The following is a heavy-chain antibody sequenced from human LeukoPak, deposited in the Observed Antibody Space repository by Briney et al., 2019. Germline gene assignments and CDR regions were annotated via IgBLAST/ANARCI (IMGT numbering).Heavy chain of an antibody. CDR1: GGSISSYY. V-gene: IGHV4-4*07. CDR2: IYTSGST. J-gene: IGHJ2*01. CDR3: ARDRIWTTVTTSWYFDL. D-gene: IGHD4-17*01. Sequence: KSSETLSLTCTVSGGSISSYYWSWIRQPAGKGLEWIGRIYTSGSTNYNPSLKSRDTMSVDTSKNQFSLKLSSVTAADTAVYYCARDRIWTTVTTSWYFDLWGRGTLVTVSS.